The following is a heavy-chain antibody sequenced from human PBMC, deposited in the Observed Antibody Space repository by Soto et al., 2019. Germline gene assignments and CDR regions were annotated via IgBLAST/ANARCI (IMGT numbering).Heavy chain of an antibody. Sequence: EVQLVESGGGLVKPGGSLRLSCAASGFTFSSYSMNWVRQAPGKGLEWVSSISSSSSYIYYADSVKGRFTISRDNAKNSLYLQMNSLGAEDTAVYYCARIEIAARPGGGYWGQGTLVTVSS. J-gene: IGHJ4*02. CDR3: ARIEIAARPGGGY. V-gene: IGHV3-21*01. CDR2: ISSSSSYI. CDR1: GFTFSSYS. D-gene: IGHD6-6*01.